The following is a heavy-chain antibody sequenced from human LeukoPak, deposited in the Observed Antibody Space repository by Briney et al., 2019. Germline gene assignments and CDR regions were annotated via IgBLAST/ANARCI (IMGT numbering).Heavy chain of an antibody. CDR1: GFTFSSYS. D-gene: IGHD3-9*01. V-gene: IGHV3-21*01. J-gene: IGHJ6*02. Sequence: KAGGSLRLSCAASGFTFSSYSMTWVRQAPGKGLEWVSSISSSSSYIYYADSVKGRFTISRDNAKNSLYLQMNSLRAEDTAVYYCARDLSVRGYYDILTGYNIYYYYYGMDVWGQGTTVTVSS. CDR3: ARDLSVRGYYDILTGYNIYYYYYGMDV. CDR2: ISSSSSYI.